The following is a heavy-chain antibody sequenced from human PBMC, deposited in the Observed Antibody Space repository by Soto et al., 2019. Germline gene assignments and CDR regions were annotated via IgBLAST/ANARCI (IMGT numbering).Heavy chain of an antibody. CDR3: ARAPDSSYCGGDCYPYAFDI. J-gene: IGHJ3*02. CDR2: ISSSGSTI. V-gene: IGHV3-11*01. D-gene: IGHD2-21*02. Sequence: GGSLRRSCAASGFTFSYYYMSWIRQAPGKGLEWVSYISSSGSTIYYADSVKGRFTISRDNAKNSLYLQMNSLRAEDTAVYYCARAPDSSYCGGDCYPYAFDIWGQGTMVTVSS. CDR1: GFTFSYYY.